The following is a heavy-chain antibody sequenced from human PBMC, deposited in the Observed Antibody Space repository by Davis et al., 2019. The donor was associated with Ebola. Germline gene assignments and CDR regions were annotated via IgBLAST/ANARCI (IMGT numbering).Heavy chain of an antibody. J-gene: IGHJ4*02. CDR2: IWYDGSNK. V-gene: IGHV3-33*08. D-gene: IGHD4-17*01. Sequence: GESLKISCTASGFPFSSYNMNWVRQVPGKGLEWVAVIWYDGSNKYYADSVKGRFTISRDNSKNTLYLQMNSLRAEDTAVYYCARVSDYGEHDYWGQGTLVTVSS. CDR3: ARVSDYGEHDY. CDR1: GFPFSSYN.